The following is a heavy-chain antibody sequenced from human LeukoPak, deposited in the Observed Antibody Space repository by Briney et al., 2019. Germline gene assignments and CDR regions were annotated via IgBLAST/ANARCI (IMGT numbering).Heavy chain of an antibody. D-gene: IGHD5-18*01. Sequence: TGGSLRLSCAASGFTFSDYYMSWIRQAPGKGLEWVSYISSSGSAIYYADSVKGRFTISRDNAKNSLYLQMNSLRAEDTAVYYCARDGATAMALDYWGQGTLVTVSS. CDR1: GFTFSDYY. CDR3: ARDGATAMALDY. CDR2: ISSSGSAI. J-gene: IGHJ4*02. V-gene: IGHV3-11*04.